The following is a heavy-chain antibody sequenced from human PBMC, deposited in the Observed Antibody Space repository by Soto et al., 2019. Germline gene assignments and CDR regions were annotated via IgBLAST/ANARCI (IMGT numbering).Heavy chain of an antibody. CDR1: GDSISSSSYY. D-gene: IGHD7-27*01. CDR2: IYYSGNT. V-gene: IGHV4-39*01. CDR3: ARQNWGVLDN. J-gene: IGHJ4*02. Sequence: PSETLSLTCTVSGDSISSSSYYWGWIRQPPGKGLEWIGSIYYSGNTYYNPSLKSRVTISVDTSNNHFSLKLSSVTAADTAVYYCARQNWGVLDNWGQGIPVTVSS.